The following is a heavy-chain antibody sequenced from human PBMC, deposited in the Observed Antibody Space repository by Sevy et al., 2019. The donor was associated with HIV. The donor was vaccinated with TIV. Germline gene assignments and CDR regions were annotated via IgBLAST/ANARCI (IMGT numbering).Heavy chain of an antibody. CDR2: IRHGGYT. CDR3: VGPKLTYSSGWHYFDY. J-gene: IGHJ4*02. D-gene: IGHD6-19*01. CDR1: GASISSTDYS. Sequence: SETLSLTCTVSGASISSTDYSWGWIRQSPGKGLEWIASIRHGGYTFYNPSLKSRVSISADTSKNQFSLKLRFVSAAETSIYYCVGPKLTYSSGWHYFDYWGQGTVVTVSS. V-gene: IGHV4-39*01.